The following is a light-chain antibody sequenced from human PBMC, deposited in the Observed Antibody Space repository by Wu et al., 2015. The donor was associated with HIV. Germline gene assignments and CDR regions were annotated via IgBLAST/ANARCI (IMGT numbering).Light chain of an antibody. CDR1: QTIGNY. Sequence: DIQMTQSPSSLSASVGDRVTITCRASQTIGNYLNWYQQKPGKAPKLLISAASTLQGGVPSRFVGSGSGTTFTLTITGLQPEDFATYYCQQTYTTPAWTFGQGTKVEMK. CDR2: AAS. V-gene: IGKV1-39*01. CDR3: QQTYTTPAWT. J-gene: IGKJ1*01.